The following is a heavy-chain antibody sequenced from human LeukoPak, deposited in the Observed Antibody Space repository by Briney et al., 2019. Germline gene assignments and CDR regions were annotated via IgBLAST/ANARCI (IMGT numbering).Heavy chain of an antibody. CDR1: GYTFTDYH. D-gene: IGHD1-26*01. J-gene: IGHJ4*02. V-gene: IGHV1-2*02. CDR3: ARDSTALPGTYFDY. Sequence: ASVKVSCKTSGYTFTDYHFHWVRQAPGQGLEWMGWINAHTGDTRYAQKSQGRVIMTRDTSINTAYMELSGLRSDDTAIYYCARDSTALPGTYFDYWGQGTLVTVSS. CDR2: INAHTGDT.